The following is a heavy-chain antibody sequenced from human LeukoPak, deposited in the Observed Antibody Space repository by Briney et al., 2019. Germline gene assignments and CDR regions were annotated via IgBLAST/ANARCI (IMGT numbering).Heavy chain of an antibody. J-gene: IGHJ4*02. CDR2: IRSKAYGGTT. Sequence: GGSLSLSCTASGFTYDDYAMIWLRPAPGKGLVGVGFIRSKAYGGTTEYAASVKGRFTISRDDSKSIAYLQMNSLKAEGTAVYYCTRDLWGYYDSSVVPGNFDYWGQGTLVTVSS. V-gene: IGHV3-49*03. D-gene: IGHD3-22*01. CDR3: TRDLWGYYDSSVVPGNFDY. CDR1: GFTYDDYA.